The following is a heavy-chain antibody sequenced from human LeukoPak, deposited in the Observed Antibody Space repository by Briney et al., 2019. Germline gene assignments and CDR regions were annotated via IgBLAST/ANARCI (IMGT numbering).Heavy chain of an antibody. Sequence: GGSLRLSCAASGFTFSTYSMNWVRQAPGKGLEWVSSINTFGNYIYYADSLKGRFTISRDNAKNSLYLQLNSLRAEDTAIYYCARDPHIVIEPPARVYFLDSWGQGTLVTVSS. V-gene: IGHV3-21*01. J-gene: IGHJ4*02. D-gene: IGHD2-2*01. CDR3: ARDPHIVIEPPARVYFLDS. CDR1: GFTFSTYS. CDR2: INTFGNYI.